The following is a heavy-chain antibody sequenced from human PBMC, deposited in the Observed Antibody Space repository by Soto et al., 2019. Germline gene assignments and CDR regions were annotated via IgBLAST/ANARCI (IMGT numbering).Heavy chain of an antibody. V-gene: IGHV4-39*01. J-gene: IGHJ6*03. CDR1: GGSIRSTDYY. Sequence: QLQLQESGPGLVKPSETLSLTCTVSGGSIRSTDYYWGWIRQPPGRGLEWIGSVHYSGSTYYNPSLASRVTISADTSRNHVSLGLTSVTAADTAVYYCARHFYYMDVWGKGTTVTVSS. CDR2: VHYSGST. CDR3: ARHFYYMDV.